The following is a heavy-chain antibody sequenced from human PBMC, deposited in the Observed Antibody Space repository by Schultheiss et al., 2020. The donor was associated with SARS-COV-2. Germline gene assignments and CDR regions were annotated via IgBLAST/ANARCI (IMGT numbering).Heavy chain of an antibody. CDR3: AKATELRFLEEPGFDY. Sequence: GGSLRLSCAASGFTFSSYDMHWVRQASGKGLEWVSAIGTAGDPYYPGSVKGRFTISRDNSKNTLYLQMNSLRAEDTAVYYCAKATELRFLEEPGFDYWGQGTLVTVSS. D-gene: IGHD3-3*01. V-gene: IGHV3-13*05. CDR1: GFTFSSYD. CDR2: IGTAGDP. J-gene: IGHJ4*02.